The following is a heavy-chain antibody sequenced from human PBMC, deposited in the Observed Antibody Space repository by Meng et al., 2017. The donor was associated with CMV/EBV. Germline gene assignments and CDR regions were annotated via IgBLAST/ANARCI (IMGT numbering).Heavy chain of an antibody. V-gene: IGHV1-18*01. J-gene: IGHJ1*01. D-gene: IGHD6-13*01. CDR2: ISAYNGNT. CDR1: GYTFTSYG. CDR3: ARDLAAAATGYFQH. Sequence: ASVKVSCKASGYTFTSYGISWVRQAPGQGLEWTGWISAYNGNTNYAQKLQGRVTMTTDTSTSTAYMELRSLRSDDTAVYYCARDLAAAATGYFQHWGQGTLVTVSS.